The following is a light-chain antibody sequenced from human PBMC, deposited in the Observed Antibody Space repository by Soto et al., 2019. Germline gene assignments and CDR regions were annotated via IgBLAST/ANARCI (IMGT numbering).Light chain of an antibody. J-gene: IGKJ5*01. CDR3: QQRNIWPPVT. Sequence: ENVLTQSPATLSLSRGERATLXXRASPSVTNYLAWYQQKPGQAPRLLXYGAFNRATGIPARFSGSGSGTDFTLTISSLEPEDFAVYYCQQRNIWPPVTFGQGTRLEIK. CDR2: GAF. V-gene: IGKV3-11*01. CDR1: PSVTNY.